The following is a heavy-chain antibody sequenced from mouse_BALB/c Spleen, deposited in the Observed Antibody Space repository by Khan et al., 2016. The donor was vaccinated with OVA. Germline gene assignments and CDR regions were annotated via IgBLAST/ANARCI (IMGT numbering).Heavy chain of an antibody. CDR2: INTYTGEP. J-gene: IGHJ3*01. Sequence: QIQLVQSGPELKKPGETVKMSCKASGYTFTNYGMNWMKQAPGKGLKWMGWINTYTGEPTYADDFKGRFAFSLETSASTAYLQINTLKNEDTATYFGARSNGNYWFGYWGQGTLVTVSA. CDR1: GYTFTNYG. V-gene: IGHV9-3-1*01. CDR3: ARSNGNYWFGY. D-gene: IGHD2-1*01.